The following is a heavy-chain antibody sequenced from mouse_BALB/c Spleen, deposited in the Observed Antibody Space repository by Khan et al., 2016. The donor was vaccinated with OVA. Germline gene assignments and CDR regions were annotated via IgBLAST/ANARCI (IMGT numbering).Heavy chain of an antibody. CDR3: ASHLTGSFAY. CDR1: GFTFSTYS. V-gene: IGHV5-6*01. J-gene: IGHJ3*01. Sequence: EVELVESGGDLVRPGGSLKLSCSASGFTFSTYSMSWVRQTPDKRLEWVATISSAGDYTFFPDSVKGRFTISRDNARNTPYLQMSSLRSEDTAMYYCASHLTGSFAYWGQGTLGTVSA. CDR2: ISSAGDYT. D-gene: IGHD4-1*01.